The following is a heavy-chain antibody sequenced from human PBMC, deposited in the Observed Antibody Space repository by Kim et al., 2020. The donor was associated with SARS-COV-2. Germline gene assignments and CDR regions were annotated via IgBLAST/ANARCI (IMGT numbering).Heavy chain of an antibody. V-gene: IGHV3-13*01. J-gene: IGHJ6*02. CDR1: GFTFSSYD. CDR2: IGTAGDT. CDR3: ARALPSGGMDV. Sequence: GGSLRLSCAASGFTFSSYDMHWVRQATGKGLEWVSAIGTAGDTYYPGSVKGRFTISRENAKNSLYLQMNSLRAGDTAVYYCARALPSGGMDVWGQGTTVTVSS.